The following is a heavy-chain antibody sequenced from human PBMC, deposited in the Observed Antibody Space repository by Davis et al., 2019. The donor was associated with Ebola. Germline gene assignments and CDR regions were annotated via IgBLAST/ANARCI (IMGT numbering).Heavy chain of an antibody. J-gene: IGHJ4*02. CDR3: ARGAFGLLIQTLDY. V-gene: IGHV4-30-4*08. CDR2: IYYSGST. Sequence: MPSETLSLTCTVSGGSISSGGYYWSWIRQHPGKGLEWIGYIYYSGSTYYNPSLKSRVTISADTSKNQFSLKLSSVTAADTAVYYCARGAFGLLIQTLDYWGQGTLVTVSS. CDR1: GGSISSGGYY. D-gene: IGHD3-3*01.